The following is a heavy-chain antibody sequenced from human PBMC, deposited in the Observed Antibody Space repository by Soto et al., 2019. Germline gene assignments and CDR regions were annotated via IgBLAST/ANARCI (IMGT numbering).Heavy chain of an antibody. Sequence: PSETLSLTCTVSGGSISSGDYYWSWIRQPPGKGLEWIGYIYYSGSTYYNPSLKSRVTISVDTSKNQFSLKLSSVTAADTAVYYCASVTMVRGVIPDWGQGTLVTVS. V-gene: IGHV4-30-4*01. CDR3: ASVTMVRGVIPD. J-gene: IGHJ4*02. CDR1: GGSISSGDYY. D-gene: IGHD3-10*01. CDR2: IYYSGST.